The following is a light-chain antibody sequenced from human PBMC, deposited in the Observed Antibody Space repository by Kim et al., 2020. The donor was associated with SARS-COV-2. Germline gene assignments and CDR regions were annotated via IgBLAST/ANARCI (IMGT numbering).Light chain of an antibody. Sequence: WSLGERAPLSCRASQSVSSYLAWYQQKPGQAPRLLIYDASNRATGIPARFSGSGSGTDFTLTISSLEPEDFAVYYCQQRSNWPPTFGQGTKVDIK. J-gene: IGKJ1*01. CDR1: QSVSSY. V-gene: IGKV3-11*01. CDR2: DAS. CDR3: QQRSNWPPT.